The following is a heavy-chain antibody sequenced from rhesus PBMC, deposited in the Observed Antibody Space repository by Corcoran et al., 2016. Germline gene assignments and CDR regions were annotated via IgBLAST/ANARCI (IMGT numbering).Heavy chain of an antibody. CDR2: IYWNDDK. J-gene: IGHJ6*01. Sequence: QVTLKESGPALGKPTQTLTLTCTFSGFLLSTSGWGVGWILQPPRKTLEWLAPIYWNDDKYYSTSLKSRLTISKDTSKNQVVLTLTNMDPVDTATYYCARRRRYSSSYYGLDSWGQGVVVTVSS. CDR3: ARRRRYSSSYYGLDS. CDR1: GFLLSTSGWG. D-gene: IGHD6-13*01. V-gene: IGHV2-1*01.